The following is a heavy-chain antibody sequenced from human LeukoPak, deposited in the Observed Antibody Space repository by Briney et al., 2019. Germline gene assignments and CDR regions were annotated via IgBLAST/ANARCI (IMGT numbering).Heavy chain of an antibody. V-gene: IGHV3-48*01. D-gene: IGHD3-3*01. J-gene: IGHJ3*02. CDR3: ARLSLTIFGVVIPDDAFDI. CDR1: GFTFSSYS. Sequence: GGSLRLSCAASGFTFSSYSMNWVRQAPGKGLEWVSYISSSSSTIYYADSVKGRFTISRDNAKNSPYLQMNSLRAEDTAVYYCARLSLTIFGVVIPDDAFDIWGQGTMVTVSS. CDR2: ISSSSSTI.